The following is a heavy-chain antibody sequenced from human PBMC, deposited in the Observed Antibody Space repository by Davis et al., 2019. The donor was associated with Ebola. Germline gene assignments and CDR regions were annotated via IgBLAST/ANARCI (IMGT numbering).Heavy chain of an antibody. CDR2: ISSSGSTI. V-gene: IGHV3-11*04. D-gene: IGHD3-3*01. CDR1: GFTFSDYY. CDR3: VKDSGSITIFGVAVWYFDY. J-gene: IGHJ4*02. Sequence: GESLKISCAASGFTFSDYYMSWIRQAPGKGLEWVSYISSSGSTIYYADSVKGRFTISRDNSKNTLYLQMNSLRAEDTAVYYCVKDSGSITIFGVAVWYFDYWGQGTLVTVSS.